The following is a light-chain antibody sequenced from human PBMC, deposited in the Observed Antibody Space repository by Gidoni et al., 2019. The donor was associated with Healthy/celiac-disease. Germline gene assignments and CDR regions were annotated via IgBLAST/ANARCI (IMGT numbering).Light chain of an antibody. CDR1: SSDVGGYNY. V-gene: IGLV2-14*01. J-gene: IGLJ3*02. CDR2: EVS. CDR3: SSYTSSSPWV. Sequence: SALTPPASVSGSPGQSLTISRTGTSSDVGGYNYVSWYQQHPGKAPKLMIYEVSNRPSGVSNRFSGSKSGNTASLTISGLQAEDEADYYCSSYTSSSPWVFGGGTKLTVL.